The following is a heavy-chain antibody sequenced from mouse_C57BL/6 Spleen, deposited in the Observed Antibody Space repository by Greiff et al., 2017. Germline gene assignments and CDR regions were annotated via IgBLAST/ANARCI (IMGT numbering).Heavy chain of an antibody. Sequence: QVQLQQPGAELVKPGASVKLSCKASGYTFTSYWMHWVKQRPGQGLEWIGMIHPTSGSTNYNEKFKSKATLTVDKSSSTAYRQLSSLTSEDSAVYYCARSHYGSTQYFDVWGTGTTVTVSS. V-gene: IGHV1-64*01. CDR1: GYTFTSYW. D-gene: IGHD1-1*01. CDR3: ARSHYGSTQYFDV. J-gene: IGHJ1*03. CDR2: IHPTSGST.